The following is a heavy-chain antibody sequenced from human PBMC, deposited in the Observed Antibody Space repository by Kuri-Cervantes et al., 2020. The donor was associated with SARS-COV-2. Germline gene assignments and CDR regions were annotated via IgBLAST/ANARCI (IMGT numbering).Heavy chain of an antibody. CDR1: GFTFSSYA. Sequence: GWSLRLSCAASGFTFSSYAMHWVRQAPGKGLEWVEIISSDGNNDYYADSVKDRFTISRDNSKTSLYLQMNSLRAEDTAVYYCAIDYEPAAQLTYYYYYGMDVWVQGTTVTVSS. V-gene: IGHV3-30-3*01. D-gene: IGHD2-2*01. J-gene: IGHJ6*02. CDR3: AIDYEPAAQLTYYYYYGMDV. CDR2: ISSDGNND.